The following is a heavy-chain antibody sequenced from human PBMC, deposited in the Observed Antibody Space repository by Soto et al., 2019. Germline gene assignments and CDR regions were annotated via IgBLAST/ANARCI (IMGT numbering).Heavy chain of an antibody. CDR1: GFTFSNYA. V-gene: IGHV3-23*01. J-gene: IGHJ4*02. CDR3: AKGDIVVVPAAENY. D-gene: IGHD2-2*01. Sequence: HPGGSLRLSCAASGFTFSNYAMSWVRQAPGKGLEWVSAISGSGGSTYYADSVKGRFTISRDNSKNTLYLQMNSLRAEDTAVYYCAKGDIVVVPAAENYWGQGTLVTVSS. CDR2: ISGSGGST.